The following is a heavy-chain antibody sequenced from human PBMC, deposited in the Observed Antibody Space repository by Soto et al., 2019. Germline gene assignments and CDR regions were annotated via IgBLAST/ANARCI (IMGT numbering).Heavy chain of an antibody. CDR3: TRASSLDFDF. Sequence: GGSLRLSCTTSGFTFGDYALSWVRQAPGKGLEWVGFIRRNAYGGATDYAASVKGRFTISRDDSKSIAYLQMNSLRTEDTALYYCTRASSLDFDFWGQGTLVTVSS. CDR2: IRRNAYGGAT. CDR1: GFTFGDYA. J-gene: IGHJ4*02. D-gene: IGHD3-16*01. V-gene: IGHV3-49*04.